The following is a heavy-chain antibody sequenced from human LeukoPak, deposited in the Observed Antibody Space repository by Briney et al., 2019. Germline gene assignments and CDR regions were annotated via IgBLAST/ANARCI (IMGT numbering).Heavy chain of an antibody. CDR2: ISGSGSYT. Sequence: PGGSLRLSCAASGFTFSDDYMDWIRQAPGKGLEWVSYISGSGSYTNYADFVKGRFTISRDNAKNSLYLQMNSLRAEDTAVYYCARGESFSSGWPYYFDFWGQGALVTVSS. CDR1: GFTFSDDY. J-gene: IGHJ4*02. V-gene: IGHV3-11*05. CDR3: ARGESFSSGWPYYFDF. D-gene: IGHD6-19*01.